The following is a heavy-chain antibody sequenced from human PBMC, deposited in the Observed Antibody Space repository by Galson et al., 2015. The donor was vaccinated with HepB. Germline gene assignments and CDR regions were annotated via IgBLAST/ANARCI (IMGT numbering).Heavy chain of an antibody. CDR2: ISWNSGSI. CDR3: AKDRGYGGNSGWPAFDI. Sequence: SLRLSCAASGFTFDDYAMHWVRQAPGKGLEWVSGISWNSGSIGYADSVKGRFTISRDNAKNSLYLQMNSLRAEDTALYYCAKDRGYGGNSGWPAFDIWGQGTMVTVSS. J-gene: IGHJ3*02. V-gene: IGHV3-9*01. D-gene: IGHD4-23*01. CDR1: GFTFDDYA.